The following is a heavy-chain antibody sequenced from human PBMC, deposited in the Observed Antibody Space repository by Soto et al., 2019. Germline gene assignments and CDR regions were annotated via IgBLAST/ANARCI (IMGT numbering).Heavy chain of an antibody. CDR1: GYTFTSYD. J-gene: IGHJ4*02. CDR3: ARERTGPNYFDY. Sequence: QVQLVQSGAEVKKPGASVKVSCKASGYTFTSYDINWVRQATGQGLEWMGWMNPNSGNTAYAQKFQGRVTMTRNTSIRTAYMELSRLRSEDTAVYYCARERTGPNYFDYWGQGTLVTVSS. V-gene: IGHV1-8*01. CDR2: MNPNSGNT. D-gene: IGHD1-7*01.